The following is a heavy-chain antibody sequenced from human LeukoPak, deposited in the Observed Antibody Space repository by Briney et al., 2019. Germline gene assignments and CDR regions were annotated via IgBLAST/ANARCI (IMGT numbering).Heavy chain of an antibody. CDR1: GYTFTSYY. CDR2: INPSGGST. D-gene: IGHD6-6*01. CDR3: ARDHYSSSSWPYGMDV. V-gene: IGHV1-46*01. J-gene: IGHJ6*02. Sequence: GASVKVSCKASGYTFTSYYMHWARQAPGQGLEWMGIINPSGGSTSYAQKFQGRVTMTRDTSTSTVYMELSSLRSEDTAVYYCARDHYSSSSWPYGMDVWGQGTTVTVSS.